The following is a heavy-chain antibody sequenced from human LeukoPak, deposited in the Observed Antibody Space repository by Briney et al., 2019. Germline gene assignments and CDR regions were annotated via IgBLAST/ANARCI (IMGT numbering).Heavy chain of an antibody. CDR3: ARAPMGTAAFY. D-gene: IGHD2-2*01. CDR2: MNPVTGDA. CDR1: GYTFTNFD. V-gene: IGHV1-8*01. Sequence: ASVKVSCEASGYTFTNFDINWVRQAPGQGLEWMGWMNPVTGDAGSTQKFQGRVTLTRDTSISTAYMELSSLTSDDTAFYYCARAPMGTAAFYWGQGTLVTVSS. J-gene: IGHJ4*02.